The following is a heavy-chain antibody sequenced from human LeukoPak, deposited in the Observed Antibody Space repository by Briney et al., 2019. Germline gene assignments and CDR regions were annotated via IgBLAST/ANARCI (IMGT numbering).Heavy chain of an antibody. Sequence: SETLSLTCTVSGGSISSGGYYWSWIRQHPGKGLEWIGYIYYSGSTYYNPSLKSRVIISIDTSKNQFSLKLSSVTAADTVVYYCARSLATYYYGSSGYSYYFDYWGQGTLVTVSS. D-gene: IGHD3-22*01. J-gene: IGHJ4*02. CDR1: GGSISSGGYY. V-gene: IGHV4-31*03. CDR2: IYYSGST. CDR3: ARSLATYYYGSSGYSYYFDY.